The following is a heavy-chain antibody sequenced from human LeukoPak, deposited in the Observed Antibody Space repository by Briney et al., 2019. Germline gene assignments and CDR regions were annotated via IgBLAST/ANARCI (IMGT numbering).Heavy chain of an antibody. D-gene: IGHD5-18*01. CDR3: ARAKRGYNYGPLVF. Sequence: KTSETLSLTCTASGGSISSYYWSWIRQPPGKGVEWIGYIYSSGSTNYNPSFKSRVTISIDTSTNQFSLKLSSVTAADTAVYFCARAKRGYNYGPLVFWGQGTLVTVSS. V-gene: IGHV4-59*01. CDR2: IYSSGST. CDR1: GGSISSYY. J-gene: IGHJ4*02.